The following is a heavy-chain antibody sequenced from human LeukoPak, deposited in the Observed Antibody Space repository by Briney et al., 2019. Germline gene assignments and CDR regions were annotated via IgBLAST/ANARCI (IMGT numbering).Heavy chain of an antibody. D-gene: IGHD3-10*01. Sequence: ASVKVSCTASGYIFDRYAMNWVRQAPGQGLEWMGWINTNSGNPTYAQGFTGRFVFSLDTSVSTAYLQIFNLKAEDTAVYYCVRELETMVRGVVVDYWGQGTLVYVSS. V-gene: IGHV7-4-1*01. CDR2: INTNSGNP. CDR3: VRELETMVRGVVVDY. J-gene: IGHJ4*02. CDR1: GYIFDRYA.